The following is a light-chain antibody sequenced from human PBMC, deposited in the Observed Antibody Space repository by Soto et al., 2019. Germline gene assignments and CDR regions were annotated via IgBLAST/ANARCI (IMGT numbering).Light chain of an antibody. CDR1: QSISTS. V-gene: IGKV1-5*03. J-gene: IGKJ1*01. CDR2: KAS. Sequence: DIQMTQFPSTLSAAVGDRVTITCLASQSISTSLAWYQQKPGQAPKLLIYKASSLETGVPSRFSGSGSGTEFTLTISSLQPDDFATYSCQQYKSYWTFGHGTNVDI. CDR3: QQYKSYWT.